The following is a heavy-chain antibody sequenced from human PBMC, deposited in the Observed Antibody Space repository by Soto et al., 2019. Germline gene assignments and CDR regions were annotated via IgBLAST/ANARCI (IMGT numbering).Heavy chain of an antibody. J-gene: IGHJ5*02. Sequence: SETLSLTCTVSGGSISSGGYYWSWIRQHPGKGLEWIGYIYYSGSTYYNPSLKSRVTISVDTSKNQFSLKLSSVTAADTAVYYCARDRYFYCGSSGDWFDPWGQGTLVTVSS. CDR2: IYYSGST. V-gene: IGHV4-31*03. D-gene: IGHD6-6*01. CDR3: ARDRYFYCGSSGDWFDP. CDR1: GGSISSGGYY.